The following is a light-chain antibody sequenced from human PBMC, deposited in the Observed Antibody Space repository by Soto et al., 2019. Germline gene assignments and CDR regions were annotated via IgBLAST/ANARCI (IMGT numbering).Light chain of an antibody. CDR3: QQRNKWPPVT. J-gene: IGKJ4*01. CDR2: DAS. Sequence: EIVMTQSPATMSLSPGDRAALSCRASQSVGTNLAWYQQKPGQAPTLLIYDASTRATRLPDRFSGSGSGTEFNLTISSLEPEDFAVYYCQQRNKWPPVTFGGGTRVEIK. V-gene: IGKV3-15*01. CDR1: QSVGTN.